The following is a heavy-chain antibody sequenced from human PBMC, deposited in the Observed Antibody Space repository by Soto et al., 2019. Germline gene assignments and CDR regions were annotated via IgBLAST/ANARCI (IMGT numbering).Heavy chain of an antibody. CDR3: AKDLRTTISDYGMDV. V-gene: IGHV3-30*18. Sequence: QVQLVESGGGLVQPGGSLRLTCVASGFTFGSHGMHWVRQAPGKGLEWVAVISYDETNEHYVDSVKGRFTICRDNSKSILYLQMNRLRPEDTAVYKCAKDLRTTISDYGMDVWGQGTTVTVSS. CDR1: GFTFGSHG. J-gene: IGHJ6*02. CDR2: ISYDETNE.